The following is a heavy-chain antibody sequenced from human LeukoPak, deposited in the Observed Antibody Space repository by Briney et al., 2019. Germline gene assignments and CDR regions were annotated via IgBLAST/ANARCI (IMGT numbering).Heavy chain of an antibody. V-gene: IGHV4-34*01. J-gene: IGHJ4*02. CDR1: GGSFTGYY. D-gene: IGHD4-23*01. CDR3: ARRGTTVVTPGYDY. Sequence: TSETLSLTCAVYGGSFTGYYWSWIRQPPGKGLDWIGEINRSGRTNYNPSLKSRVTISVDTSKNQFSLKLSSVTAADTAVYYCARRGTTVVTPGYDYWGRGTLVTVSS. CDR2: INRSGRT.